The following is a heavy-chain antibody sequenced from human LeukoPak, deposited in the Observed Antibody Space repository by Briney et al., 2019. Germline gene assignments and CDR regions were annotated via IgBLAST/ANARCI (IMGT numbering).Heavy chain of an antibody. D-gene: IGHD3-22*01. CDR3: ARDYTADSNGYFDY. CDR1: GFTFDDKA. Sequence: PGGSLRLSCAASGFTFDDKAMLWVRQGPGKGLEWVALISWDGDNTYYSDSVEGRFTISRDNSKDSVYLQMNSLRVDDTALYFCARDYTADSNGYFDYWGQGTLVTVSS. V-gene: IGHV3-43D*04. J-gene: IGHJ4*02. CDR2: ISWDGDNT.